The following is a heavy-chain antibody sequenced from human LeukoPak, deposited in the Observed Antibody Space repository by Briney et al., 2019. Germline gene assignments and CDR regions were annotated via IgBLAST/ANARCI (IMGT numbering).Heavy chain of an antibody. CDR1: GFAVSGKY. CDR3: TVENAFDI. Sequence: GGSLRLSCAASGFAVSGKYMNWVRQSPGKGLEWVSSISSSSSDIYYADSVKGRFTISRDNAKDSLYLQMNSLRAEDTAVYYCTVENAFDIWGQGTMVTVSS. D-gene: IGHD6-19*01. CDR2: ISSSSSDI. J-gene: IGHJ3*02. V-gene: IGHV3-21*01.